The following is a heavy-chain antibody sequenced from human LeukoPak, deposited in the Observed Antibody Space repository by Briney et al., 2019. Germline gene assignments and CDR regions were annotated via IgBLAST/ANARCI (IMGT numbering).Heavy chain of an antibody. CDR2: IWYDGSNK. CDR1: GFTFSSYE. V-gene: IGHV3-33*06. CDR3: AKDSCGGDCYSGY. Sequence: PGGSLRLSCAASGFTFSSYEMNWVRQAPGKGLEWVAVIWYDGSNKYYADSVKGRFTISRDNSKNTLYLQMNSLRAEDTAVYYCAKDSCGGDCYSGYWGQGTLVTVSS. J-gene: IGHJ4*02. D-gene: IGHD2-21*02.